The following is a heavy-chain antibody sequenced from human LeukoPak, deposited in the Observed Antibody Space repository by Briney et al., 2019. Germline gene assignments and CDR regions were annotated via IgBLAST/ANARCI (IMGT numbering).Heavy chain of an antibody. CDR3: ARGFRTGDMTTFDH. V-gene: IGHV1-2*02. D-gene: IGHD2-15*01. J-gene: IGHJ4*02. CDR2: IYPNNGGT. CDR1: GYTFTGYY. Sequence: GASVKVSCKASGYTFTGYYIHWVRQAPGQGLEWMGWIYPNNGGTDYAQKFQGRVTMTRDTSISTAYMEVSRVRSDDTAVYYCARGFRTGDMTTFDHWGQGTLVTVSS.